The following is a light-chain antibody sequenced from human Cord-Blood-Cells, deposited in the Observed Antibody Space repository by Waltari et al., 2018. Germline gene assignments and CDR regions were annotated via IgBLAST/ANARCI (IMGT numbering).Light chain of an antibody. CDR3: QQRSNWPPIT. V-gene: IGKV3-11*01. Sequence: EIVLTQSPATLSLSPGERATLSCRASQSVSSSLAWYQQKPGQAPRLLTYDASNRATGIPARFSGSGSGTDFTLTISSLEPEDFAVYYCQQRSNWPPITFGQGTRLEIK. CDR2: DAS. CDR1: QSVSSS. J-gene: IGKJ5*01.